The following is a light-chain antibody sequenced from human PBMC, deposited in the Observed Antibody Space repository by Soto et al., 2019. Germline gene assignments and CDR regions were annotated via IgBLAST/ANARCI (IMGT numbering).Light chain of an antibody. J-gene: IGKJ3*01. V-gene: IGKV1-27*01. CDR3: QNNNSAQFT. CDR2: AAS. CDR1: QDITNY. Sequence: DIQMTQSPSSLSASVGDRVTITCRASQDITNYLAWYQQKPGKVPNLLIYAASTLQSGVPSRFSGSGSGTDCTLTITGLQPEIDATNYSQNNNSAQFTYGPGTKV.